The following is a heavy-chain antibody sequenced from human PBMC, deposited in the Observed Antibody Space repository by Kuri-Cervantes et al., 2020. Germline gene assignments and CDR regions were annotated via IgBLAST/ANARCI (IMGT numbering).Heavy chain of an antibody. Sequence: ASVKVSCKASGYTFTGYYMHWVRQAPGQGLEWMGWINPNSGGTNYAQKLQGRVTMTTDTSTSKAYMELRSLISDDTAVYYCARSGGGVRWFRDLYYYMDVWGKGTTVTVSS. CDR1: GYTFTGYY. CDR3: ARSGGGVRWFRDLYYYMDV. CDR2: INPNSGGT. D-gene: IGHD3-10*01. V-gene: IGHV1-2*02. J-gene: IGHJ6*03.